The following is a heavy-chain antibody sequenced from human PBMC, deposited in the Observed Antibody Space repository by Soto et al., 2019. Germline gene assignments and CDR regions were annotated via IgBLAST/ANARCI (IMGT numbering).Heavy chain of an antibody. CDR1: GFTFSSYW. V-gene: IGHV3-74*01. Sequence: GGSLRLSCAASGFTFSSYWMHWVRQAPGKGLVWVSRINSDGSSTSYADSVKGRFTISRDNAKNTLYLQMNSLRAEDTAVYYCAREVGMEDIVVVVDATFDPWGQGTLVTVSS. CDR2: INSDGSST. D-gene: IGHD2-15*01. CDR3: AREVGMEDIVVVVDATFDP. J-gene: IGHJ5*02.